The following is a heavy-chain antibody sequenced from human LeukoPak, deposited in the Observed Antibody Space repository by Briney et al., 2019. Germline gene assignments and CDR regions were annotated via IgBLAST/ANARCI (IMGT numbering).Heavy chain of an antibody. D-gene: IGHD3-22*01. V-gene: IGHV4-34*01. J-gene: IGHJ4*02. CDR1: GASLGPYY. Sequence: PSETLSLTCTVSGASLGPYYWSWIRQPPGGGLEWLGEINQSGSTNYNPSLKSRVTISVEKFKNQFSLKLTSVTAADTAMYYCATLGGLYYESHGYPDFDHWGQGTLVTVSS. CDR2: INQSGST. CDR3: ATLGGLYYESHGYPDFDH.